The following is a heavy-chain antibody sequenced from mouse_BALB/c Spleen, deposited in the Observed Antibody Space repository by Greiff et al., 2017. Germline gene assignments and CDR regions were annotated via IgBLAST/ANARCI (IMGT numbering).Heavy chain of an antibody. J-gene: IGHJ4*01. V-gene: IGHV1-9*01. Sequence: QVQLQQSGAELMKPGASVKISCKATGYTFSSYWIEWVKQRPGHGLEWIGEILPGSGSTNYNEKFKGKATFTADTSSNTAYMQLSSLTSEDSAVYYCASGDTTATYAMDYWGQGTSVTVSS. CDR1: GYTFSSYW. CDR2: ILPGSGST. CDR3: ASGDTTATYAMDY. D-gene: IGHD1-2*01.